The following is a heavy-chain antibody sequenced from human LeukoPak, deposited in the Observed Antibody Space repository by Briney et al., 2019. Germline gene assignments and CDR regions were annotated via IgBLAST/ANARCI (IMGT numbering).Heavy chain of an antibody. V-gene: IGHV3-21*01. J-gene: IGHJ6*04. CDR2: ISSSSSSYI. D-gene: IGHD2-2*01. CDR3: ARAADIVVVPAAAYGMDV. Sequence: GGSLRLSCAASGFTFSSYSMNWVRQAPGKGLEWVSSISSSSSSYIYYADSVKGRFTISRDNAKNSLYLQMNSLRAEDTAVYYCARAADIVVVPAAAYGMDVWGKGTTVTVSS. CDR1: GFTFSSYS.